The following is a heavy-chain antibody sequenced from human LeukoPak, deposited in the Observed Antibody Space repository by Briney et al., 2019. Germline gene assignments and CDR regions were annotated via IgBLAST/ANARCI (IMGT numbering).Heavy chain of an antibody. Sequence: PSETLSLTCAVYGGSFSGYYWSWIRQPPGKGLEWIGEINHSGSTNYNPSLKSRVTILVDTSKNQFSLKLSSVTAADTAVYYCARGTLVVPAAHPGMDVWGKGTTVTVSS. V-gene: IGHV4-34*01. D-gene: IGHD2-2*01. CDR2: INHSGST. CDR3: ARGTLVVPAAHPGMDV. CDR1: GGSFSGYY. J-gene: IGHJ6*04.